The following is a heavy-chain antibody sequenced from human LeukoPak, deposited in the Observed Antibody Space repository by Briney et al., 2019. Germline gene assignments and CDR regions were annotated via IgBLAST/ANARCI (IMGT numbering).Heavy chain of an antibody. D-gene: IGHD5-18*01. J-gene: IGHJ4*02. V-gene: IGHV1-46*01. Sequence: ASVKVSCKASGYTFTSYYMHWVRQAPGQGLEWMGIINPSGGSTSYAQKFQGRVTMTRDMSTSTVYMELSSLRSEDTAVYYCARDEYTYGGRTHPYYFDYWGQGTLVTVSS. CDR2: INPSGGST. CDR3: ARDEYTYGGRTHPYYFDY. CDR1: GYTFTSYY.